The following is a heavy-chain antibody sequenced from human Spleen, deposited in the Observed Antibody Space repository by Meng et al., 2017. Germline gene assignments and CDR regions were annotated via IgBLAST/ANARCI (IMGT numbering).Heavy chain of an antibody. CDR1: GGSISSGGYY. CDR2: IYYSGST. Sequence: LRLSCTVSGGSISSGGYYWSWIRQHPGKGLEWIGYIYYSGSTYYNPSLKSLVTISVDTSKNQFSLKLSSVTAADTAVYYCARLEFGEYGMDVWGQGTTVTVSS. J-gene: IGHJ6*02. CDR3: ARLEFGEYGMDV. D-gene: IGHD3-10*01. V-gene: IGHV4-31*01.